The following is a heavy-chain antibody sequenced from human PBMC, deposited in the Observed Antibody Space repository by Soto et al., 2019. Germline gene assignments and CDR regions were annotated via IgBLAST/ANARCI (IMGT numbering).Heavy chain of an antibody. CDR1: GLSITDSEMG. CDR2: IDSSGEK. Sequence: QVTLKESGPVLVKPTETLTLSCTASGLSITDSEMGVSWIRQPPGQPLEWLAHIDSSGEKSYRTFLKSRLAISKDTSKSPIVLTMTNMDPADTATYYCARRQLAVAVSPWFDPWGQGIPVTVSS. J-gene: IGHJ5*02. V-gene: IGHV2-26*01. CDR3: ARRQLAVAVSPWFDP. D-gene: IGHD6-13*01.